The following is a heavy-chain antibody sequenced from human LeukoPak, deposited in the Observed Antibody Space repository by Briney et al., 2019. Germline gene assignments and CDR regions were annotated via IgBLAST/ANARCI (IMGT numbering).Heavy chain of an antibody. CDR3: AKATGNLGN. D-gene: IGHD1-1*01. Sequence: QSGGSLRLSCAASGFTFSSYSMNWVRQAPGKGLEWVSSISSSSSYIYYADSVKGRFTISRDNSKNTLYVQMNSLTAEDTAIYYCAKATGNLGNWGQGTLVTVSS. CDR2: ISSSSSYI. V-gene: IGHV3-21*04. J-gene: IGHJ4*02. CDR1: GFTFSSYS.